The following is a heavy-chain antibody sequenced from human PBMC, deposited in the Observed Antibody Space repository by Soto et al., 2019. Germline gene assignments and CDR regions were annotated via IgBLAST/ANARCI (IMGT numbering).Heavy chain of an antibody. CDR2: INQDGSEK. D-gene: IGHD3-10*01. J-gene: IGHJ4*02. CDR3: VQVPRPRVDYLLGSVY. Sequence: GGSLRLSCTASGFSFSSNCMSWVRQAPGKGPEWVANINQDGSEKYCADSVKGRFTVARDHSKNSMYLQMNSLRAEDTAVYYCVQVPRPRVDYLLGSVYWGLGSLVTVSS. V-gene: IGHV3-7*01. CDR1: GFSFSSNC.